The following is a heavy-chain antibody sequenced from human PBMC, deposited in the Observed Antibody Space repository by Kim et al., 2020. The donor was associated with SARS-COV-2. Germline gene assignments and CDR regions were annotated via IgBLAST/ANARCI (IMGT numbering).Heavy chain of an antibody. CDR3: ARSGWFDA. J-gene: IGHJ5*02. D-gene: IGHD6-25*01. Sequence: SGSTNYNPSLKSRVTMSVDTAKNQFSLGLGSVTAADTAVYYCARSGWFDAWGPGTLVTVSS. V-gene: IGHV4-34*01. CDR2: SGST.